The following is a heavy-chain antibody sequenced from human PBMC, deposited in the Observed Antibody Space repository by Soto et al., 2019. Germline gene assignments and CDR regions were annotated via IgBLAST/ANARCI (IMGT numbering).Heavy chain of an antibody. D-gene: IGHD1-26*01. V-gene: IGHV6-1*01. CDR3: ARVVRGGLVAGHRVLYCCCYGIDV. CDR1: GDSVSSNSAA. CDR2: TYYRSKWYN. J-gene: IGHJ6*02. Sequence: PSQTLSLTCAISGDSVSSNSAAWNWIRQSPSRGLEWLGRTYYRSKWYNDYAVSVKSRITINPDTSKNQFSLQLNSVTPEDTAVYFCARVVRGGLVAGHRVLYCCCYGIDVWGQGTMVTVSS.